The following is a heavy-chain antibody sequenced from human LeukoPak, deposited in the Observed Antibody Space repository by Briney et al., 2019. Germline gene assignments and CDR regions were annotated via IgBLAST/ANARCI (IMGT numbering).Heavy chain of an antibody. J-gene: IGHJ6*03. CDR3: TTGLRAGYCSGGSCYSESYYYYMDV. Sequence: GGSLRLSCAASGFTFSNAWMSWVRQAPGKGLEWVGRIKSKTDGGTTDYAAPVEGRFTISRDDSKNTLYLQMNSLKTEGTAVYYCTTGLRAGYCSGGSCYSESYYYYMDVWGKGTTVTVSS. CDR1: GFTFSNAW. CDR2: IKSKTDGGTT. V-gene: IGHV3-15*01. D-gene: IGHD2-15*01.